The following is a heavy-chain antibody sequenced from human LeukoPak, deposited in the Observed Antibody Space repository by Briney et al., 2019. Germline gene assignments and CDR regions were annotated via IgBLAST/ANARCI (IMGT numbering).Heavy chain of an antibody. J-gene: IGHJ4*02. D-gene: IGHD6-13*01. CDR2: TYYRSRWYN. V-gene: IGHV6-1*01. CDR3: TRGGAAAGFDF. CDR1: GDSVSSNSAV. Sequence: SQTLSLTCAISGDSVSSNSAVWNWIRQSPSRGLEWLGRTYYRSRWYNDYAVSVKSRISVNPDTSKNQFSLQLNSVTPEDTAVYYCTRGGAAAGFDFWGQGTLVTAPS.